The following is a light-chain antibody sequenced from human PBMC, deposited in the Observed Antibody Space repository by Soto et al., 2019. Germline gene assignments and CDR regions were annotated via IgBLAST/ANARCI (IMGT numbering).Light chain of an antibody. CDR3: QQYNNWPSIT. V-gene: IGKV3-15*01. J-gene: IGKJ5*01. CDR1: QSVSSN. CDR2: GAS. Sequence: EIVMTQSPATLSVSPGERVTLSCRASQSVSSNLAWYQQKPGQAPRLLIYGASTRATGIPARFSGSGSGTEFTPTISSLQSEDFAVYYCQQYNNWPSITFGQGTRLAIK.